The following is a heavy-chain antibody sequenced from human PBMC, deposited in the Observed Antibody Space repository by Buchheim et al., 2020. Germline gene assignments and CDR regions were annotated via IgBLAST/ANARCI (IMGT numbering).Heavy chain of an antibody. CDR1: GFTFINAW. V-gene: IGHV3-15*01. CDR2: IKSKIDGGTT. J-gene: IGHJ1*01. Sequence: EVQLVESGGGLVKPGGSLRLSCPTSGFTFINAWMTWVRQAPGKGLEWVGRIKSKIDGGTTDYAAPVKGRFTISRDDLKDTLYLQMNSLKIEDTAVYYCTTAGYSGIHEYFQDWGQGT. CDR3: TTAGYSGIHEYFQD. D-gene: IGHD5-12*01.